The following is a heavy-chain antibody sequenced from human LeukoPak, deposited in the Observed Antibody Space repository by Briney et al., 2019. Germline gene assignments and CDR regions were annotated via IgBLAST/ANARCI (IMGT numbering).Heavy chain of an antibody. Sequence: SETLSLTCAVYGGSFSGYYWSWIRQPPGKGLEWIGKINHSGSTNYNPSLKSRVTISVDTSKNQFSLKLSSVTAADTAVYYCARHSYYYGSGSYDHYMDVWGKGTTVTISS. CDR1: GGSFSGYY. CDR2: INHSGST. J-gene: IGHJ6*03. D-gene: IGHD3-10*01. V-gene: IGHV4-34*01. CDR3: ARHSYYYGSGSYDHYMDV.